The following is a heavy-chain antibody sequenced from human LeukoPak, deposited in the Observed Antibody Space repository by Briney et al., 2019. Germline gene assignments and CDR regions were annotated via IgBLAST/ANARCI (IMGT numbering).Heavy chain of an antibody. V-gene: IGHV1-69*06. CDR1: GGTFSSYA. D-gene: IGHD6-13*01. CDR3: ARHLYSSSWYTYYYYMDV. CDR2: IIPIFGTA. Sequence: SVKVSCKASGGTFSSYAISWVRQAPGQGLEWMGGIIPIFGTANYAQKFQGRVTITADKSTSTAYMELSSLRSEDTAVYYCARHLYSSSWYTYYYYMDVWGKGTTVTVSS. J-gene: IGHJ6*03.